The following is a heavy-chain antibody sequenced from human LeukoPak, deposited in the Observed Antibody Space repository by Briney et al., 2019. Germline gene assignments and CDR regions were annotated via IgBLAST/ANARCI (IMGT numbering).Heavy chain of an antibody. D-gene: IGHD6-19*01. CDR2: IYYSGST. V-gene: IGHV4-61*01. Sequence: SETLSLTCTVSGGSVSSGSYYWSWIRQPPGKGLEWIGYIYYSGSTNYNPSLKSRVTISVDTSKNRFPLKLSSVTASDTAVYYCARRYSSGWFDYWGQGTLVTVSS. CDR1: GGSVSSGSYY. CDR3: ARRYSSGWFDY. J-gene: IGHJ5*01.